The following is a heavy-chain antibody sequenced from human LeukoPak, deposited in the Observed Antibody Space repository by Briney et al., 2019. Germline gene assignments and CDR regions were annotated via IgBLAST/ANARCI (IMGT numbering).Heavy chain of an antibody. Sequence: ESGPGLVKPSETLSLTCTVSGGSISSSSYYWGWIRQPPGKGLEWIGYIYYSGSTNYNPSLKSRVTISVDTSKNQFSLKLSSVTAADTAVYYCARVGSSSWYGGWFDPWGQGTLVTVSS. V-gene: IGHV4-61*05. D-gene: IGHD6-13*01. CDR1: GGSISSSSYY. CDR3: ARVGSSSWYGGWFDP. J-gene: IGHJ5*02. CDR2: IYYSGST.